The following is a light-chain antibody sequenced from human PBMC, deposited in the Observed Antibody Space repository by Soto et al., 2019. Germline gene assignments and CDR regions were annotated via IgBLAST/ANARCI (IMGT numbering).Light chain of an antibody. CDR3: QQTYDIPHPT. CDR1: QNINRY. V-gene: IGKV1-39*01. Sequence: DIQMTQSPSSLSASVGDRVTITCRASQNINRYLNWYQQRPGKAPKLLIYASSNFHSGVPSRFSGSGSRTDFTLTISGLQPEDFATYNCQQTYDIPHPTFGGGTMLEIK. CDR2: ASS. J-gene: IGKJ4*01.